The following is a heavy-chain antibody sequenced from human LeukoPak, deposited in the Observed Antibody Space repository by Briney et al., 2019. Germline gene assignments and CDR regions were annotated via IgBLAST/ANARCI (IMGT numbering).Heavy chain of an antibody. V-gene: IGHV3-53*01. CDR3: ARGGEYDFWSGQETRYWYFDL. D-gene: IGHD3-3*01. Sequence: GGSLRLSCAASGFTVSTNYMSWVRQAPGKGLEWVSVIYSGNSTYYADSVKGRFTISRDNSKNALYLQMNSLRAEDTAVYYCARGGEYDFWSGQETRYWYFDLWGRGTLVTVSS. CDR2: IYSGNST. CDR1: GFTVSTNY. J-gene: IGHJ2*01.